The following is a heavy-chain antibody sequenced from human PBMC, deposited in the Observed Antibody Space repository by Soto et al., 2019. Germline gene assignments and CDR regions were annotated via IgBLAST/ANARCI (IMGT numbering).Heavy chain of an antibody. CDR2: IYYSGST. J-gene: IGHJ5*02. CDR3: ARNWNPRIGWFDP. Sequence: TLSLTCTVSGGSISSSSYYWGWIRQPPGKGLEWIGSIYYSGSTYYNPSLKSRVTISVDTSKNQFSLKLSSVTAADTAVYYCARNWNPRIGWFDPWGQGTLVTVSS. CDR1: GGSISSSSYY. D-gene: IGHD1-1*01. V-gene: IGHV4-39*01.